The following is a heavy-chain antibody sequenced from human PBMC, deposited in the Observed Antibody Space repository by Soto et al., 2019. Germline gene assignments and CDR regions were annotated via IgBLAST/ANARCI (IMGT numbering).Heavy chain of an antibody. V-gene: IGHV1-3*01. CDR3: ARGTYPRSKYYDILTGYYWPY. J-gene: IGHJ4*02. CDR1: GYTFTSYA. Sequence: ASVKVSCKASGYTFTSYAVHWVRQAPGQRLEWMGWINAGNGNTKYSQKFQGRVTITKNTSASTAYMELSSLRSEDTAVYYCARGTYPRSKYYDILTGYYWPYWGQGTLVTVSS. D-gene: IGHD3-9*01. CDR2: INAGNGNT.